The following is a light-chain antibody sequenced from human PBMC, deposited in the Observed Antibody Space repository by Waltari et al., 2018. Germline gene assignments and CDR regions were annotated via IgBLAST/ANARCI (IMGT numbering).Light chain of an antibody. J-gene: IGLJ2*01. CDR3: SSYTDSTTIE. CDR2: DAS. Sequence: QSVLTQPASVSGSPGQSITVTCTGTSSDVGGYNYVSWYQHHPGKAPKIIIYDASYRPPGVSNRFSGSKFGNTASLTISGLQAEDEADYYCSSYTDSTTIEIGGGTKLTVL. V-gene: IGLV2-14*03. CDR1: SSDVGGYNY.